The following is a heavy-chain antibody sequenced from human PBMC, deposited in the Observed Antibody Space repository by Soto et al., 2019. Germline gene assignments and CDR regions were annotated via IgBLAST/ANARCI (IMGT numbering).Heavy chain of an antibody. D-gene: IGHD3-10*01. Sequence: GGSLRLSCAASGFTFSSHEMMWVRQAPGKGLEWISHISGSGSTKSYADSVKGRFTISRDNANNSLYLQMNSLSAEDTAVYYCARVKAYYYGSGSYLMGNYYFAIDVWGQGTTVTVSS. CDR1: GFTFSSHE. CDR2: ISGSGSTK. CDR3: ARVKAYYYGSGSYLMGNYYFAIDV. V-gene: IGHV3-48*03. J-gene: IGHJ6*02.